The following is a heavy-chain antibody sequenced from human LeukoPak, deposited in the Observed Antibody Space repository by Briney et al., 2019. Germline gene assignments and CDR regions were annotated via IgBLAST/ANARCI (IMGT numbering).Heavy chain of an antibody. CDR1: GFTFSSYW. V-gene: IGHV3-7*01. D-gene: IGHD3-3*01. CDR3: ARGSNYEGIWFDP. J-gene: IGHJ5*02. Sequence: GGSLRLSCATFGFTFSSYWMSWVRQAPGEGLEWVANIKQDGSEKYYVDSVKGRFNISRDNAKNSLYLQMHSLRAEDTAVYYCARGSNYEGIWFDPWGQGALVTVSS. CDR2: IKQDGSEK.